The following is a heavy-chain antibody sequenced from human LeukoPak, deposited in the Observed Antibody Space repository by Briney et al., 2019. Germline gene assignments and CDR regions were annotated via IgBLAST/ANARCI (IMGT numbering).Heavy chain of an antibody. J-gene: IGHJ3*02. CDR1: GFTFSSYS. D-gene: IGHD3-10*01. CDR3: AKGVRITMVRGAFDI. V-gene: IGHV3-23*01. Sequence: GGSLRLSCAASGFTFSSYSMCWVRQAPGKGLEWVSSISGSGDITYYADSVKGRFTISRDNSKNTLYLQMNSLRAEDTALYYCAKGVRITMVRGAFDIWGQGTMVTVSS. CDR2: ISGSGDIT.